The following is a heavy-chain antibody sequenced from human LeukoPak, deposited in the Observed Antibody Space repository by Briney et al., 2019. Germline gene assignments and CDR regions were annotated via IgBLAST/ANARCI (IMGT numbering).Heavy chain of an antibody. CDR3: VKDYQVGNSPAFGDY. Sequence: GGSLRLSCGASGFTFSNYWMSWVRRAPGKGLEWVSGLIENGATTYYADSVKGRFTISRDNSRNTMYLQMNSLRVEDTAVYYCVKDYQVGNSPAFGDYWGQGTLVTISS. CDR2: LIENGATT. D-gene: IGHD1-26*01. V-gene: IGHV3-23*01. CDR1: GFTFSNYW. J-gene: IGHJ4*02.